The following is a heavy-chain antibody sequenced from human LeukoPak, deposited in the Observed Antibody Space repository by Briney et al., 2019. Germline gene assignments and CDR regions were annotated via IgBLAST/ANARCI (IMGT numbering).Heavy chain of an antibody. Sequence: GASVKVSCKASGYTFTGYYMHWVRQAPGQGLEWMGRINPNSGGTNYAQKFQGRVTMTRDTSISTAYMELSRLRSDDTAVYYCARKMATASYYNYGMDVWGQGTTVTVSS. D-gene: IGHD5-24*01. J-gene: IGHJ6*02. CDR3: ARKMATASYYNYGMDV. CDR1: GYTFTGYY. V-gene: IGHV1-2*06. CDR2: INPNSGGT.